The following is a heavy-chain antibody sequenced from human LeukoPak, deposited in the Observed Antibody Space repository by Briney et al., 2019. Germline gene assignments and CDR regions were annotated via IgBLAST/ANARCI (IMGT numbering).Heavy chain of an antibody. Sequence: PSETLSLTCAVYGGPFSGYYWSWIRQPTGKGLEWIGEINHTGSTNYNPSLKRRVTISVDTSKNQFSLKLSSVTAADTAVYYCARGGFSYYHGSGSHPYWGQGALVTVSS. V-gene: IGHV4-34*01. D-gene: IGHD3-10*01. J-gene: IGHJ4*02. CDR2: INHTGST. CDR1: GGPFSGYY. CDR3: ARGGFSYYHGSGSHPY.